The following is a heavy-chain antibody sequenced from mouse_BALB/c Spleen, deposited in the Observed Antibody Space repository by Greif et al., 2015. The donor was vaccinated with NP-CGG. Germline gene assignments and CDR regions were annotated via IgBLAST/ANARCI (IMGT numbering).Heavy chain of an antibody. CDR1: GYAFSSSW. V-gene: IGHV1-82*01. Sequence: VQLQQSGPELVKPGASVKISCKASGYAFSSSWMNWVKQRPGQGLEWIGRIYPGDGDTNYNGKFKGKATLTADKSSSTAYMQLSSLTSVDSAVYFCARRSKIPDAMDYWGQGTSVTVSS. D-gene: IGHD5-1-1*01. CDR3: ARRSKIPDAMDY. J-gene: IGHJ4*01. CDR2: IYPGDGDT.